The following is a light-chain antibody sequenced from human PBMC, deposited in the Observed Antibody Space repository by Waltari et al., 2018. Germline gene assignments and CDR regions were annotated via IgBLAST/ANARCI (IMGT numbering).Light chain of an antibody. Sequence: QLAVTQSPSASASLGASVKLTCTLSSEHSAYAIAWHQHQPEKGPRFLMNIDGGGGHTKGDGIPDRVSGFSSGAERYLTISSLQYEDEAAYYCQTWDPDTVVFGGGTKLTV. CDR2: IDGGGGH. CDR3: QTWDPDTVV. V-gene: IGLV4-69*01. CDR1: SEHSAYA. J-gene: IGLJ2*01.